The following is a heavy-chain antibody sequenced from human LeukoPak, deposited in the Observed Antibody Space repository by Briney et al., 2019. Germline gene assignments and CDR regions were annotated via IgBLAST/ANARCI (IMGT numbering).Heavy chain of an antibody. CDR1: GYTFTGYY. V-gene: IGHV1-3*03. J-gene: IGHJ4*02. CDR2: INAGNGNT. Sequence: ASVKVSCKASGYTFTGYYMHWVRQAPGQGLEWMGWINAGNGNTKYSQEFQGRVTITRDTSASTAYMELSSLRSEDMAVYYCAREGTYYYDSSGYYPGYFDYWGQGTLVTVSS. CDR3: AREGTYYYDSSGYYPGYFDY. D-gene: IGHD3-22*01.